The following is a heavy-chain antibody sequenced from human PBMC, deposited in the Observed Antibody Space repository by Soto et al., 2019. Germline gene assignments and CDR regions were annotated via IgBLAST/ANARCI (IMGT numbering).Heavy chain of an antibody. V-gene: IGHV3-30*18. J-gene: IGHJ4*02. CDR1: GFTFRDYG. D-gene: IGHD1-26*01. CDR2: ISHHGLKE. Sequence: QVQLVESGGGVVRPGRSLRLSCVASGFTFRDYGMHWVRQAPGKGLEWVAGISHHGLKEHYADSVKGRFTISRDNSKKTVYLQMNSLRGDDTAVYYCAKDWVGGSNKYYFEYWGQGTLVTVSS. CDR3: AKDWVGGSNKYYFEY.